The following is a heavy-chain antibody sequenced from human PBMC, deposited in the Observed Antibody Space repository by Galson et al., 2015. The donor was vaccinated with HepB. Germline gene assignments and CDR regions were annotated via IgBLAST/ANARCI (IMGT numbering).Heavy chain of an antibody. CDR2: ISYDGSNK. CDR1: GFTFSSYA. J-gene: IGHJ5*02. V-gene: IGHV3-30-3*01. CDR3: AREAVAGTGWFDP. D-gene: IGHD6-19*01. Sequence: SLRLSCAASGFTFSSYAMHWVRQAPGKGLEWVAVISYDGSNKYYADSVKGRFTISRDNSKNTLYLQMNSLRAEDTAVYYCAREAVAGTGWFDPWGQETLVTVSS.